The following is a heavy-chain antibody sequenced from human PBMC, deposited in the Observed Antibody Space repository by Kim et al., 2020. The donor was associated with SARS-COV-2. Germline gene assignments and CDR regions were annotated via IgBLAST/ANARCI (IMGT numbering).Heavy chain of an antibody. J-gene: IGHJ4*02. CDR1: GYTLTDLS. D-gene: IGHD3-16*02. V-gene: IGHV1-24*01. CDR2: FDREDDRT. Sequence: ASVKVSCKVSGYTLTDLSMYWVRQAPGKGLEWMGGFDREDDRTMYAQKFQGRVTMSEDTSTDTAYMELSSLRSEDTAIYYCAADPIWGSYRYFAYWGQGTLVTVSS. CDR3: AADPIWGSYRYFAY.